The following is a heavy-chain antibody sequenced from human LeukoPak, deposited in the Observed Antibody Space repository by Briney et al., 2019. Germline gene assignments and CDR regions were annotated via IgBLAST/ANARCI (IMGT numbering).Heavy chain of an antibody. CDR3: ARDLYDYVWGSYRYFVDY. CDR1: GFTFSSYS. J-gene: IGHJ4*02. V-gene: IGHV3-21*01. Sequence: GGSLRLSCAASGFTFSSYSMNWVRQAPGKGLEWVSSISSSSSYIYYADSVKGRFTISRDNAKNSLYLQMNGLRAEDTAVYYCARDLYDYVWGSYRYFVDYWGQGTLVTVSS. CDR2: ISSSSSYI. D-gene: IGHD3-16*02.